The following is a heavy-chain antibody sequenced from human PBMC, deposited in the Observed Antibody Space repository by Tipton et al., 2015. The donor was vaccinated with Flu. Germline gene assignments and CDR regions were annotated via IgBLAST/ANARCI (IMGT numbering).Heavy chain of an antibody. CDR1: GGSFSGYY. CDR2: INHSGNT. V-gene: IGHV4-34*10. D-gene: IGHD6-19*01. CDR3: ATHRTPVADPSQADAFDV. J-gene: IGHJ3*01. Sequence: TLSLTCAVYGGSFSGYYWSWIRQPPGRGLEWIGEINHSGNTNYNPSLKSRVTVSVDTSKNQFSLILSAVTAADTAIYYCATHRTPVADPSQADAFDVWGQGTMVTVSS.